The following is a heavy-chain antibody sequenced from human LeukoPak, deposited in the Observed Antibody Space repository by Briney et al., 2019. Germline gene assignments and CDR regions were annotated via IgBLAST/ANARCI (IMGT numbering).Heavy chain of an antibody. J-gene: IGHJ2*01. V-gene: IGHV3-9*01. D-gene: IGHD2-21*02. CDR2: ISWNSGKI. CDR1: GFVFDDYA. CDR3: TKDISVTATWYFDL. Sequence: GGSLRLSCAASGFVFDDYAMHWVRQVPGKGLEWVSGISWNSGKIGYADSVKGRFTISRDNAKNSLYLQMNSLRPEDTALYFCTKDISVTATWYFDLWGRGTLVTVSS.